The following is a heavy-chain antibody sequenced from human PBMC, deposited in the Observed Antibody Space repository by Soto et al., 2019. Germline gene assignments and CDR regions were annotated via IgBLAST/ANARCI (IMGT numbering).Heavy chain of an antibody. Sequence: SETLSLTCSVSGYSVISSDYEWAWIRQPPGKGLEWIGSMLYSGLTYYNPSLKSRVTLSVDTSKNQFSVRLNSVTASDTAVYYCAPLTVSLSGPYGIHVWGQGTTVTVSS. J-gene: IGHJ6*02. CDR3: APLTVSLSGPYGIHV. CDR1: GYSVISSDYE. V-gene: IGHV4-39*01. D-gene: IGHD2-15*01. CDR2: MLYSGLT.